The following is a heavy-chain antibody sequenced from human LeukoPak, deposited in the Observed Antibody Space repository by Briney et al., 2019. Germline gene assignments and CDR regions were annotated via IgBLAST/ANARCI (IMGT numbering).Heavy chain of an antibody. V-gene: IGHV4-34*01. D-gene: IGHD3-3*01. J-gene: IGHJ4*02. Sequence: SETLSLTCAVYGGSVSGYYWSWIRQPPEKGLEWIGEISHRGRTHYTPSLQSRVTMSVDTLKNQFALNLNSVTAADTAVYYCARVPLRFLEPFDYWGQGILVTVSS. CDR3: ARVPLRFLEPFDY. CDR1: GGSVSGYY. CDR2: ISHRGRT.